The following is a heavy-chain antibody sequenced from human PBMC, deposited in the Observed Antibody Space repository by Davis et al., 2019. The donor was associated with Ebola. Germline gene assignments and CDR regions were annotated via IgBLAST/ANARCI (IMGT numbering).Heavy chain of an antibody. CDR2: IYNSGST. D-gene: IGHD6-19*01. V-gene: IGHV4-59*02. Sequence: SETLSLTCTVSDVSVSRYYWTWIRQPPGKGLEWIGYIYNSGSTNYNPSLKSRVTISVDRSKNQFSLKLSSVTAADTAVYYCARGDYSSDWYGYFQHWGQGTLVTVSS. CDR3: ARGDYSSDWYGYFQH. CDR1: DVSVSRYY. J-gene: IGHJ1*01.